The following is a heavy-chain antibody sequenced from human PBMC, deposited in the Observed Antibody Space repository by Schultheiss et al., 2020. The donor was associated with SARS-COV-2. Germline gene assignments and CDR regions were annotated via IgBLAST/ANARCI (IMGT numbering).Heavy chain of an antibody. D-gene: IGHD2-15*01. CDR1: GFTFSSYG. Sequence: GGSLRLSCAASGFTFSSYGMHWVRQAPGKGLEWVAVISYDGSNKYYADSVKGRFTISRDNSKNTLYLQMNSLRAEDTAVYYCAAPSEFDTPAFDIWGQGTMVTVSS. CDR3: AAPSEFDTPAFDI. CDR2: ISYDGSNK. J-gene: IGHJ3*02. V-gene: IGHV3-30*12.